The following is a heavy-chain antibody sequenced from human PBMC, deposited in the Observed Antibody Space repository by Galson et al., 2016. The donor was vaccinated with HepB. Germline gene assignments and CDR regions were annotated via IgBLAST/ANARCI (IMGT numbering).Heavy chain of an antibody. V-gene: IGHV3-66*02. D-gene: IGHD4-11*01. CDR1: GVTVRNNY. CDR2: IYSGCST. CDR3: ARNVPVTTYGY. J-gene: IGHJ4*02. Sequence: SLRLSCAASGVTVRNNYMTWVRQAPGKGLEFVSSIYSGCSTYYADSVKGRFTISRDSSTNTVYLQMNSLRAEDTAVYYCARNVPVTTYGYWGRGTLVAVSS.